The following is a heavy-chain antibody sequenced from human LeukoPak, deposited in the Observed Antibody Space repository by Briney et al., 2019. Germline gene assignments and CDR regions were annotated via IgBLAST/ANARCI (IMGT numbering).Heavy chain of an antibody. CDR1: GYTFTSYD. V-gene: IGHV1-8*02. CDR3: ARGSSGYIADY. J-gene: IGHJ4*02. CDR2: MNPNSGNT. D-gene: IGHD3-22*01. Sequence: ASVKVSCKASGYTFTSYDINWVRQAPGQGLEWMGWMNPNSGNTGYAQKFQGRVTMTRDTSISTAYMELSRLRSDDTAVYYCARGSSGYIADYWGRGTLVTVSS.